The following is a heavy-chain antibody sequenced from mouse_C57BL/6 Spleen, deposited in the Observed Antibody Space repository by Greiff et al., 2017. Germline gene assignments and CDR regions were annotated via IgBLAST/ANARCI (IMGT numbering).Heavy chain of an antibody. D-gene: IGHD1-1*01. V-gene: IGHV1-52*01. CDR3: ARSYYGSSYVFAY. CDR2: IDPSDSET. J-gene: IGHJ3*01. Sequence: QVQLQQPGAELVRPGSSVKLSCKASGYTFTSYWMHWVKQRPIQGLEWIGNIDPSDSETHYNQKFKDKATLTVDKSYSTAYMQLSSLTSEDSAVYYCARSYYGSSYVFAYWGQGTLVTVSA. CDR1: GYTFTSYW.